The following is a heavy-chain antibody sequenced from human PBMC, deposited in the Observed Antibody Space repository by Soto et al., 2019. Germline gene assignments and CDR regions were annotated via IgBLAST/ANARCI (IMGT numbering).Heavy chain of an antibody. CDR2: ISSSGSTI. CDR1: GFTFSTYE. D-gene: IGHD2-15*01. CDR3: AGSAEEYCSGGSCYSGPNYYGMGV. J-gene: IGHJ6*02. Sequence: GGSLRLSCAASGFTFSTYEMNWVRQAPGKGLEWVSYISSSGSTIYYADSVTGRFTISRDNAKNSLYLQMNSLRAEDTAVYYCAGSAEEYCSGGSCYSGPNYYGMGVWGQGTTVTVSS. V-gene: IGHV3-48*03.